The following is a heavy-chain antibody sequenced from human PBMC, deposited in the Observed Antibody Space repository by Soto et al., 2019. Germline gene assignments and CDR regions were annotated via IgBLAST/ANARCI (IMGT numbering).Heavy chain of an antibody. CDR3: ARHFGFYCSGGSCYSDESPWFDP. CDR1: GGSFSGYY. CDR2: INHSGST. J-gene: IGHJ5*02. V-gene: IGHV4-34*01. Sequence: SETLSLTCAVYGGSFSGYYWSWIRQPPGKGLEWIGEINHSGSTNYNPSLKSRVTISVDTSKNQFSLKLSSVTAADTAVYYCARHFGFYCSGGSCYSDESPWFDPWGQGTLVTVSS. D-gene: IGHD2-15*01.